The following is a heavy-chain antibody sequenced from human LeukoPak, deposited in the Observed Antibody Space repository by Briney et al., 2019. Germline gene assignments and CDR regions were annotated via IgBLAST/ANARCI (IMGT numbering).Heavy chain of an antibody. J-gene: IGHJ4*02. D-gene: IGHD5-18*01. CDR2: IYSGGST. Sequence: GGSLRLSCAASGFTVSSNYMSWVRQAPGKGLEWVSVIYSGGSTYYADSVKGRFTISRHNSENTLYLQMNSLRAEDTAVYYCARVNRGYSYGLDYWGQGTLVTVSS. CDR1: GFTVSSNY. V-gene: IGHV3-53*04. CDR3: ARVNRGYSYGLDY.